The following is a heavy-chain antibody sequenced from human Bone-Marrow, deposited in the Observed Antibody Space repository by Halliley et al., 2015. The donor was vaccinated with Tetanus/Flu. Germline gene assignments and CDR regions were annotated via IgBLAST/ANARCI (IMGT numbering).Heavy chain of an antibody. V-gene: IGHV3-23*01. CDR2: ISGSGGTT. Sequence: SLRLSCAASGFTVNNDAMNWVRQAPGKGLEWVSVISGSGGTTLSADSVKGRSNIARDASKNTIYLQMNTLRAEDSALYYWAEGMFIRNWYVFGARGQGTLVTVFS. D-gene: IGHD6-13*01. J-gene: IGHJ4*02. CDR3: AEGMFIRNWYVFGA. CDR1: GFTVNNDA.